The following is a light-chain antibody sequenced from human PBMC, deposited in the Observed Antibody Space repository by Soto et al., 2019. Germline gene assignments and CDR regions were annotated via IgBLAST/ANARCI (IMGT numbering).Light chain of an antibody. CDR1: QSVSSN. CDR3: QQSNNWPLT. Sequence: EIVMTQSPATLSVSPGDRATLSCRASQSVSSNLAWYQQKPGQAPRLLIYGASTRATGIPARFSGSGSGTEFTLTITSLQSEDFAVYYGQQSNNWPLTFGGGTKVEIK. J-gene: IGKJ4*01. CDR2: GAS. V-gene: IGKV3-15*01.